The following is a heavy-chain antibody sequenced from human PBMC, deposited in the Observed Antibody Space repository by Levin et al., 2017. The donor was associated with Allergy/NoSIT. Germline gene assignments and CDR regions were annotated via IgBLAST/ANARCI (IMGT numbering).Heavy chain of an antibody. CDR1: GFTFSSYA. Sequence: GGSLRLSCAASGFTFSSYAMHWVRQAPGKGLEWVAVISYDGSNKYYADSVKGRFTISRDNSKNTLYLQMNSLRAEDTAVYYCARVEPVNHYYGSGSYLDYYYYGMDVWGQGTTVTVSS. D-gene: IGHD3-10*01. J-gene: IGHJ6*02. V-gene: IGHV3-30*04. CDR2: ISYDGSNK. CDR3: ARVEPVNHYYGSGSYLDYYYYGMDV.